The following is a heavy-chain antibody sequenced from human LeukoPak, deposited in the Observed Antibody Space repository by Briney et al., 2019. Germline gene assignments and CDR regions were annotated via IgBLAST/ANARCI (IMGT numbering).Heavy chain of an antibody. CDR2: MSPGSGYT. V-gene: IGHV1-8*02. D-gene: IGHD6-25*01. CDR3: ARGIEAGVDY. Sequence: ASVKLSCKTSGYTFTNYDINWVRQATGQGLEWLGWMSPGSGYTGYAQKFQGRVTMTRDISITTAYVELSSLRSEDAAVYYCARGIEAGVDYWGQGTLVTVPS. J-gene: IGHJ4*02. CDR1: GYTFTNYD.